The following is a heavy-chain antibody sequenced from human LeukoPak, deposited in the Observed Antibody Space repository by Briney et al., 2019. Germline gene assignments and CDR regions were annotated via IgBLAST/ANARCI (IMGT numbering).Heavy chain of an antibody. J-gene: IGHJ6*02. D-gene: IGHD2-21*02. CDR1: GFTVSSNY. Sequence: PGGSLRLSCAASGFTVSSNYMSWVRQAPGKGLEWVSVIYSGGSTYYADSVKGRFTISRDNSKNTLYLQMNSLRAEDTAVYYCAKDKAGDCGGDCYSYYGMDVWGQGTTVTVSS. CDR3: AKDKAGDCGGDCYSYYGMDV. CDR2: IYSGGST. V-gene: IGHV3-53*01.